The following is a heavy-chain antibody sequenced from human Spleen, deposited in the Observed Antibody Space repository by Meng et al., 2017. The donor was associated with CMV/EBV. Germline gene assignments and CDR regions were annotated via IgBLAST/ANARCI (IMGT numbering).Heavy chain of an antibody. D-gene: IGHD2-2*02. J-gene: IGHJ4*02. CDR2: ISAFSGNT. CDR1: GYTFGSYG. CDR3: SRDHTHSPTYGFDY. V-gene: IGHV1-18*01. Sequence: ASVKVSCKGSGYTFGSYGISWVRQAPGQGPEWMGWISAFSGNTEYAHNVQDRVTMTTDTTTRTAYMESRRLRSDDTAIYYCSRDHTHSPTYGFDYWGQGTLVTVSS.